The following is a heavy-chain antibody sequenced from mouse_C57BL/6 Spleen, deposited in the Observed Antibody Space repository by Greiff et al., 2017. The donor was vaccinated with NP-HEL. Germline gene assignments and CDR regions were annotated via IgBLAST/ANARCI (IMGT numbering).Heavy chain of an antibody. V-gene: IGHV1-69*01. Sequence: QVQLQQPGAELVMPGASVKLSCKASGYTFTSYWMHWVKQRPGQGLEWIGEIDPSDSYTNYNQKFQVQSTLTVDKSSSTAYMQLSSLTSEDSAVYYCAGYGKGFAYWGQGTLVTVSA. CDR1: GYTFTSYW. D-gene: IGHD2-1*01. J-gene: IGHJ3*01. CDR2: IDPSDSYT. CDR3: AGYGKGFAY.